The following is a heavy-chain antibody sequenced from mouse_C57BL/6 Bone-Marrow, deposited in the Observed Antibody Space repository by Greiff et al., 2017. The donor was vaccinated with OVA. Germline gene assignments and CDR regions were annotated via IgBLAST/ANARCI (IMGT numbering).Heavy chain of an antibody. Sequence: VQLQQPGAELVMPGASVKLSCKASGYTFTSHWMQWVRQRPGQGLEWIGEIFPGSGSTYYNEKFKGKATLTVDTSSSTAYMQLSSLTSEDSAVYFCARSGGYDGFAYWGQGTLVTVSA. CDR1: GYTFTSHW. CDR2: IFPGSGST. D-gene: IGHD2-2*01. J-gene: IGHJ3*01. V-gene: IGHV1-56*01. CDR3: ARSGGYDGFAY.